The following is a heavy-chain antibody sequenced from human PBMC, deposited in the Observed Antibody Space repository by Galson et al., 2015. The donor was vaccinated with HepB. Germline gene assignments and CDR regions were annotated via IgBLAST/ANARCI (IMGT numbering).Heavy chain of an antibody. J-gene: IGHJ2*01. CDR1: GYTFTGYY. CDR3: ASLGYCSSTSCYKRYFDL. V-gene: IGHV1-2*06. D-gene: IGHD2-2*02. Sequence: SVKVSCKASGYTFTGYYMHWVRQAPGQGLEWMGRINPNSGGTNYAQKFQGRVTMTRDTSISTAYMELSRLRSDDTAVYYCASLGYCSSTSCYKRYFDLWGRGTLVTVSS. CDR2: INPNSGGT.